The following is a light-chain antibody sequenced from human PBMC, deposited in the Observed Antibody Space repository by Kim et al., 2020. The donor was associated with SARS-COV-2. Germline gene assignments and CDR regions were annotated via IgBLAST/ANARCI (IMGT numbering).Light chain of an antibody. V-gene: IGLV3-1*01. CDR2: QDD. Sequence: SVSPGQTASVTCSGDKLGDKYVYWYQQKPGQSPILVIYQDDKRPSGIPERFSGSNSGNTATLTIGGTQAMDEADYYCQVWDTTTFVFGAGTKVTVI. J-gene: IGLJ1*01. CDR3: QVWDTTTFV. CDR1: KLGDKY.